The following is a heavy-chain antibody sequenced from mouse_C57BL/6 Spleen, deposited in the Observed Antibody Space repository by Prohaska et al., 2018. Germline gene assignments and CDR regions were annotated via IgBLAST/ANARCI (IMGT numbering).Heavy chain of an antibody. Sequence: QVTLKESGPGILQPSPTLSLTCSFSRFSLSTSNMGIGWILQPSWKGLEWLVHIWLNDYKYYKPSLKSRLTITKDTSNSQVFLKISSVETADTATYYCAQIDYSKKWFDYWGQGTLVTVSA. CDR2: IWLNDYK. J-gene: IGHJ3*01. CDR3: AQIDYSKKWFDY. D-gene: IGHD2-5*01. CDR1: RFSLSTSNMG. V-gene: IGHV8-5*01.